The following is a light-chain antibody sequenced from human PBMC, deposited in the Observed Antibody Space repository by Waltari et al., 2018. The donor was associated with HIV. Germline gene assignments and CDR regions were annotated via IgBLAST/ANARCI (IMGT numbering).Light chain of an antibody. V-gene: IGKV1-12*01. J-gene: IGKJ2*01. CDR2: AAS. CDR1: PGISSIW. CDR3: QQADSFPYT. Sequence: DIQMTQSPSSVSASVGDRVTITCLASPGISSIWLGWYQQKPGKAPKLLIYAASNLQSGVPSRFSGSGSGTDFTLTISSLQPEDFASYYCQQADSFPYTFGQGTKVEIK.